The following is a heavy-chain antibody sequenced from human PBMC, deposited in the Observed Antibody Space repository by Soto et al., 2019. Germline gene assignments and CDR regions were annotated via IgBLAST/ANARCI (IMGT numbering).Heavy chain of an antibody. J-gene: IGHJ3*02. CDR3: ARAGKDIVVVVAATHDAFDI. D-gene: IGHD2-15*01. CDR2: IKQDGSEK. Sequence: GGSLRLSCAASGFTFSSYWMSWVRQAPGKGLEWVANIKQDGSEKYYVDSVKGRFTISRDNAKNSLYLQMNSLRAEDTAVYYCARAGKDIVVVVAATHDAFDIWGQGKMVTVS. V-gene: IGHV3-7*01. CDR1: GFTFSSYW.